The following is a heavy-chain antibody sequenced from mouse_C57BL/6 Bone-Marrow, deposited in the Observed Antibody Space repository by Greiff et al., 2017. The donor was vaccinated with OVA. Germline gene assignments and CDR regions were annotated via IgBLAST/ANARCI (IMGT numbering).Heavy chain of an antibody. Sequence: VKLMESGAELARPGASVKLSCKASGYTFTSYGISWVKQRTGQGLEWIGEIYPRSGNTYYNEKFKGKATLTAAKSSSTAYMELRSLTSEDSAVYVCAISPLPWCAYWGGGTLVTVCA. CDR3: AISPLPWCAY. D-gene: IGHD1-2*01. J-gene: IGHJ3*01. CDR2: IYPRSGNT. V-gene: IGHV1-81*01. CDR1: GYTFTSYG.